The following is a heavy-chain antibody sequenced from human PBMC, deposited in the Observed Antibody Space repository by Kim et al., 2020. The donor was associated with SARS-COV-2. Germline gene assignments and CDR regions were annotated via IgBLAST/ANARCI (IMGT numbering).Heavy chain of an antibody. CDR3: ARAHSSSTGDFC. Sequence: ASVKVSCKASGYTFTGYYMHWVRQAPGQGLEWMGRINPNSGGTNYAQKFQGRVTMTRDTSISTAYMELSRLRSDDTAVYYCARAHSSSTGDFCWGQGTLVTVSS. J-gene: IGHJ4*02. CDR1: GYTFTGYY. V-gene: IGHV1-2*06. CDR2: INPNSGGT. D-gene: IGHD6-13*01.